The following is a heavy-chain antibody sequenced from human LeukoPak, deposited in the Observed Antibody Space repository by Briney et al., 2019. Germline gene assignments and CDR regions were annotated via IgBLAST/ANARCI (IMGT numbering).Heavy chain of an antibody. Sequence: GESLKISCKGSGYSFTSYWIGWVRQMPGKGLEWMGIIYPGDSDTRYSPSFQGQVTISADKSISTAYLQWSSLKASDTAMYYCARTHSFGGVIVREDYFDYWGQGTLVTVSS. D-gene: IGHD3-16*02. CDR2: IYPGDSDT. J-gene: IGHJ4*02. V-gene: IGHV5-51*01. CDR3: ARTHSFGGVIVREDYFDY. CDR1: GYSFTSYW.